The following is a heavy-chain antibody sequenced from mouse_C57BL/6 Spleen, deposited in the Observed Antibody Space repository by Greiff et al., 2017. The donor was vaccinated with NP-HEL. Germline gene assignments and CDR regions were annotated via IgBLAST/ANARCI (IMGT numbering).Heavy chain of an antibody. Sequence: QVQLKQSGAELARPGASVKLSCKASGYTFTSYGISWVKQRTGQGLEWIGEIYPRSGNTYYNEKFKGKATLTADKSSSTAYMELRSLTSEDSAVYFCARIYYYGSSSYYFDYWGQGTTLTVSS. CDR2: IYPRSGNT. V-gene: IGHV1-81*01. J-gene: IGHJ2*01. CDR3: ARIYYYGSSSYYFDY. D-gene: IGHD1-1*01. CDR1: GYTFTSYG.